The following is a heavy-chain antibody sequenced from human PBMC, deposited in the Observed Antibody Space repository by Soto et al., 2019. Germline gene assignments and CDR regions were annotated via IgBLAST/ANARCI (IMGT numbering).Heavy chain of an antibody. J-gene: IGHJ4*02. D-gene: IGHD3-22*01. CDR1: GGSVSSGSYY. CDR3: ARSMFYSDGSNYSPFDY. CDR2: FYYTGSI. V-gene: IGHV4-61*01. Sequence: KASETLSLTCTVSGGSVSSGSYYWSWIRQPPGEGLEWIGYFYYTGSINYNPSLKSRVTISIDTSKNQFSLRLSSVTAADTAVYYCARSMFYSDGSNYSPFDYWGQGTLVTVSS.